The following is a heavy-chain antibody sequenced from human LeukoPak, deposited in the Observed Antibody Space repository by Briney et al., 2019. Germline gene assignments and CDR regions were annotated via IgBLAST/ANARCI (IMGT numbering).Heavy chain of an antibody. J-gene: IGHJ4*02. V-gene: IGHV3-23*01. Sequence: PGGSLRLSCAASGFTFSSYAMSWVRQTPGKGLEWVSAISGSGGSTYYADSVKGRFTISRDNSKNTLYLQMNGLRAEDTAVYYCAKTDSDGFSPSALRFPFDYWGQGTLVTVSS. CDR2: ISGSGGST. CDR3: AKTDSDGFSPSALRFPFDY. CDR1: GFTFSSYA. D-gene: IGHD3-22*01.